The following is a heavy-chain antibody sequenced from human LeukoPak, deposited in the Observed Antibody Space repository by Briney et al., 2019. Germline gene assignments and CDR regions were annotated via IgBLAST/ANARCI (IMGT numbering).Heavy chain of an antibody. CDR1: GFTFRSYG. D-gene: IGHD5-24*01. CDR2: IWYDGSNK. Sequence: GGPLRFSCAASGFTFRSYGMHWVRQGPGKGLEGVAVIWYDGSNKYYAVSVKGRFTISRDNSKNTLYLQMNSVRAEDTAVYYCARGDGYNSFDYWGQGTLVTVSS. J-gene: IGHJ4*02. V-gene: IGHV3-33*01. CDR3: ARGDGYNSFDY.